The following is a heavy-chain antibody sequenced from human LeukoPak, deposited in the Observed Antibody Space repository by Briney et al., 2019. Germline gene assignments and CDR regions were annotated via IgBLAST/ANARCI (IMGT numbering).Heavy chain of an antibody. J-gene: IGHJ4*02. CDR1: GGSISTYY. V-gene: IGHV4-59*01. CDR3: ARGGWSLDY. Sequence: SETLSLTCTVSGGSISTYYWSWVRQPPVKGLEWIGYIYNTGGTNYNPSLGSRVTISIDTSKNQFSLKLTSVTAADTAVYYCARGGWSLDYWGQGTLVTVSS. D-gene: IGHD6-19*01. CDR2: IYNTGGT.